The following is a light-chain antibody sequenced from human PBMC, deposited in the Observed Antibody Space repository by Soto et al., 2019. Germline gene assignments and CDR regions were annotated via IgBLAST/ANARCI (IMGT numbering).Light chain of an antibody. V-gene: IGKV3-20*01. CDR1: QSVSSSY. CDR2: GAS. CDR3: QQYALGPKLT. J-gene: IGKJ4*01. Sequence: EIVLTQSPGTLSLSPGERATHSCRASQSVSSSYLAWYQQKPGQAPRLLIYGASSRATGIPDRFSGRGSGTDFTLTISRLEPEDFAVYYCQQYALGPKLTFGGGTKVEIK.